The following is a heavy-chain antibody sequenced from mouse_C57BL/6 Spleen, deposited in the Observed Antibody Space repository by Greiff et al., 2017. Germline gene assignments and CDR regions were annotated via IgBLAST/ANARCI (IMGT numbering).Heavy chain of an antibody. Sequence: EVKLQESGAELVRPGASVKLSCTASGFNIKDDYMHWVKQRPEQGLEWIGWIDPENGDTEYASKFQGKATITADTSSNTAYLQLSSLTSEDTAVYYGTPYYGSSYGAMDDWGQGTSVTVSS. CDR1: GFNIKDDY. CDR3: TPYYGSSYGAMDD. J-gene: IGHJ4*01. V-gene: IGHV14-4*01. CDR2: IDPENGDT. D-gene: IGHD1-1*01.